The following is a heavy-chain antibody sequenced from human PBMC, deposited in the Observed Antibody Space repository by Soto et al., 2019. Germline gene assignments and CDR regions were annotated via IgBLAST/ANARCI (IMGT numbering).Heavy chain of an antibody. V-gene: IGHV3-30-3*01. CDR3: ARVHDAFDI. J-gene: IGHJ3*02. CDR1: GFTFSSYA. CDR2: ISYDGSNK. Sequence: GGSLRLSCAASGFTFSSYAMHWVRQAPGKGLEWVAVISYDGSNKYYADSVKGRFTISRDNSKNTLYLQMNSLRAEDTAVYYRARVHDAFDIWGQGTMVTVSS.